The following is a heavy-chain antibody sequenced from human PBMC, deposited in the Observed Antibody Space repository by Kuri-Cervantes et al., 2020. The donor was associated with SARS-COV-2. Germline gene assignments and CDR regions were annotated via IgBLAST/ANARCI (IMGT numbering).Heavy chain of an antibody. CDR2: INPNSGGT. J-gene: IGHJ4*02. V-gene: IGHV1-2*02. Sequence: ASVKVSCKASGYIFTSLEINWVRQAPGQGLEWMGWINPNSGGTNYAQKFQGRVTMTRDTSISTAYMALSRLRSDDTAVYYCARETPTGTTFFDYWGQGTLVTVPS. D-gene: IGHD1-7*01. CDR1: GYIFTSLE. CDR3: ARETPTGTTFFDY.